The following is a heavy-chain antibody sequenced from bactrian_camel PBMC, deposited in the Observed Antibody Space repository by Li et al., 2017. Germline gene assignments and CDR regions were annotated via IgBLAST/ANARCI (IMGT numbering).Heavy chain of an antibody. CDR2: IDSDGSI. Sequence: VQLVESGGGSVQAGGSLTLSCTVSGVTTGDYCMGWFRQAPGKEREGVALIDSDGSISYTDSVKGRFTISEDNAKANLHLHMNSLKPEDTAMYYCAANAVMRCRDTLLIGTSIRAADFGYWGQGTQVTVS. CDR1: GVTTGDYC. J-gene: IGHJ6*01. CDR3: AANAVMRCRDTLLIGTSIRAADFGY. V-gene: IGHV3S55*01. D-gene: IGHD1*01.